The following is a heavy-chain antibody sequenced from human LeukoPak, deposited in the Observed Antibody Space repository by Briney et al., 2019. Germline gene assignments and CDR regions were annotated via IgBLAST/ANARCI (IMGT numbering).Heavy chain of an antibody. D-gene: IGHD2-21*02. CDR3: AKESRDSLYYYMDV. Sequence: QPGRSLRLSCAASGFTLSSYAMHWVRQAPGKGLEWVAVISYDGSNKYYADSVQGRFTISRDNSQNTLYLQLNSLRAEDTAVYYCAKESRDSLYYYMDVWGKGTTVTVSS. CDR2: ISYDGSNK. CDR1: GFTLSSYA. V-gene: IGHV3-30*04. J-gene: IGHJ6*03.